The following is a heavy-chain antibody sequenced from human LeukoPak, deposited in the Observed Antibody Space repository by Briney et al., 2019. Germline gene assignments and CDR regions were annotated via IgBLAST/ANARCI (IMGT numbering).Heavy chain of an antibody. CDR1: SGSISNSNFY. CDR2: IFYSGST. CDR3: ARSIAVAGTPHYYYMDV. V-gene: IGHV4-39*07. Sequence: SETLSLTCTVSSGSISNSNFYWGWIRQSPGKGLEWIGSIFYSGSTNYNPSLKSRVTISVDTSKNQFSLKLSSVTAADTAVYYCARSIAVAGTPHYYYMDVWGKGTTVTISS. D-gene: IGHD6-19*01. J-gene: IGHJ6*03.